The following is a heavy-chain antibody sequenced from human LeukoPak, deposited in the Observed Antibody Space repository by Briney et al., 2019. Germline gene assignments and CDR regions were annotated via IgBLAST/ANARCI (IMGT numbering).Heavy chain of an antibody. Sequence: PGGSLRLSCAASGFTFSSYGMQWVRQAPGKGLEWVAFIHYDGSNKYYANSVKGRFTISRDNSKDTLYLHMNSLRAEDTAVYYCAKDPIRGVRPYYFSSWGQGTLVTVSS. CDR3: AKDPIRGVRPYYFSS. CDR2: IHYDGSNK. V-gene: IGHV3-30*02. J-gene: IGHJ4*02. D-gene: IGHD3-10*01. CDR1: GFTFSSYG.